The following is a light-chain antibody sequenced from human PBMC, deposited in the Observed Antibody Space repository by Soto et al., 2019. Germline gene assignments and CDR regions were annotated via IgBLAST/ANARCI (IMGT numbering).Light chain of an antibody. J-gene: IGKJ4*01. Sequence: EIVLTQSPATVSLSPGERATLSCRASQSVSRYLAWYQQKPGQAPRLLIYDASNRATGIPARFSGSGSGTDFTLTISSLEPEDFAVYYCQQRDTWPLTFGGGTKVEI. CDR1: QSVSRY. CDR2: DAS. CDR3: QQRDTWPLT. V-gene: IGKV3-11*01.